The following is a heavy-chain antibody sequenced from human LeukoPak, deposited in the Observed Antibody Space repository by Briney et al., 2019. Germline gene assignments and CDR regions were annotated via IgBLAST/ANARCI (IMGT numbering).Heavy chain of an antibody. CDR2: IYYSGST. Sequence: SETLSLTCTVSGGSISSYYWSWIWQPPGEGLEWIGYIYYSGSTNYNPSLKSRVTISVDTSKNQFSLKLSSVTAADTAVYYCASGGDGYNFDYWGQGTLVTVSS. J-gene: IGHJ4*02. D-gene: IGHD5-24*01. CDR3: ASGGDGYNFDY. CDR1: GGSISSYY. V-gene: IGHV4-59*01.